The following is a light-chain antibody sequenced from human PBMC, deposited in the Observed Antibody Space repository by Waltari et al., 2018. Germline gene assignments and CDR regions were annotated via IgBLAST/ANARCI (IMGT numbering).Light chain of an antibody. CDR3: MQATHWPLT. CDR1: QSLVHSDGKTY. CDR2: KVS. J-gene: IGKJ1*01. V-gene: IGKV2-30*02. Sequence: DVVMTQSPLSLPVTLGPPASISCTSSQSLVHSDGKTYLNWFPQGPGQAPRRLIYKVSNRDSGVPERFSGSGSGTDFTLTISRVEAEDVGIYYCMQATHWPLTFGQGTRVEIK.